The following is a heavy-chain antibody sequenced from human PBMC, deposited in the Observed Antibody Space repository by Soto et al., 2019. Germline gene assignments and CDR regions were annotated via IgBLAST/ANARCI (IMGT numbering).Heavy chain of an antibody. CDR3: AIAAAGTHTQNFDY. J-gene: IGHJ4*02. CDR2: INPSGGST. V-gene: IGHV1-46*03. CDR1: GYTFTSYG. D-gene: IGHD6-13*01. Sequence: ASVTVSCQASGYTFTSYGISWVRQAPGQGLEWMGIINPSGGSTSYAQKFQGRVTMTRDTSTSTVYMELSSLRSEDTAVYYCAIAAAGTHTQNFDYWGQGTLVTVSS.